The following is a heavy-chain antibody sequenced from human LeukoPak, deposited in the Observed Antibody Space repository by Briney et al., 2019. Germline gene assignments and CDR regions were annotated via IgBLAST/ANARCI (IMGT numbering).Heavy chain of an antibody. CDR2: IYYSGST. D-gene: IGHD6-13*01. V-gene: IGHV4-4*08. CDR3: ARDSSSHTDLDY. J-gene: IGHJ4*02. Sequence: SETLSLTCTVSGGSISSYYWSWIRQPPGKGLEWIGYIYYSGSTNYNPSLKSRVTISVDTSKNQFSLKLSSVTAADTAVYYCARDSSSHTDLDYWGQGTLVTVSS. CDR1: GGSISSYY.